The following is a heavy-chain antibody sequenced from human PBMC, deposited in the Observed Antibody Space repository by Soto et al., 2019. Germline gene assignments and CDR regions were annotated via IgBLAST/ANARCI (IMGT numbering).Heavy chain of an antibody. Sequence: QVQLVQSGAEVKKPGSSVKVSCKASGGTFSSYAISWVRQAPGQGLEWMGGIIPIFGTANYAQKFQGRVTITADESTSTAYMELSSMRSEDTAVYYCARDRTTVGDYYYYGMDVWGQGTTVTVSS. CDR2: IIPIFGTA. CDR3: ARDRTTVGDYYYYGMDV. V-gene: IGHV1-69*01. CDR1: GGTFSSYA. J-gene: IGHJ6*02. D-gene: IGHD4-4*01.